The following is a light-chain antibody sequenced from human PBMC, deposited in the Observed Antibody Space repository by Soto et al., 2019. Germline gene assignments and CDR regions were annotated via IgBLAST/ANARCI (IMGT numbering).Light chain of an antibody. CDR3: QQRYITLYS. CDR2: DAS. J-gene: IGKJ2*03. V-gene: IGKV1-39*01. Sequence: DIPMTQSPSSLSASVGDRVTITCRASQSISNHLNWYQQKPGKAPKLLINDASSLQSGVTSRFSGSGSGTDFTLTITSLQPEDFATYHCQQRYITLYSFGQGTGLEIK. CDR1: QSISNH.